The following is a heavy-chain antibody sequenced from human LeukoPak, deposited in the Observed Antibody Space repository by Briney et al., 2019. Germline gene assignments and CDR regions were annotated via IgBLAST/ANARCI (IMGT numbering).Heavy chain of an antibody. Sequence: PSQTLSLTCTVSGGSISSGDYYWSWIRQPPGKGLEWIGYIYYSGSTYYNPSLKSRVTISVDTSKNQFSLKLSSVTAADTAVYYCARVVVAAGHWFDPWGQGTLVTVS. CDR3: ARVVVAAGHWFDP. CDR1: GGSISSGDYY. V-gene: IGHV4-30-4*01. CDR2: IYYSGST. D-gene: IGHD2-15*01. J-gene: IGHJ5*02.